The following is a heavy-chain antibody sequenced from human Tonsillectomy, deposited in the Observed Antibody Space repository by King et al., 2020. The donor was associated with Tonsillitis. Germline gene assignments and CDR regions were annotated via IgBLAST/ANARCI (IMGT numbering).Heavy chain of an antibody. V-gene: IGHV3-21*01. CDR2: ISSSSSYI. CDR3: ARAPDYHYYDSSGYYSDY. J-gene: IGHJ4*02. Sequence: QLVQSGGGLVKPGGSLRLSCAASGFSFSSYSMNLVRQAPGKGLEWGSSISSSSSYIYYSDSVKGRFTISRDNAKNSLYLQMNSLRAEDTAVYYCARAPDYHYYDSSGYYSDYWGQGTLVTVSS. CDR1: GFSFSSYS. D-gene: IGHD3-22*01.